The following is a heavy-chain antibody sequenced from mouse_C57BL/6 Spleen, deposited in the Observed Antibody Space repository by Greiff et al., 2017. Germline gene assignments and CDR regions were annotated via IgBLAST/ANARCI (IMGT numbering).Heavy chain of an antibody. J-gene: IGHJ3*01. CDR2: TSSGGSYT. CDR1: GFTFSSYG. V-gene: IGHV5-6*01. Sequence: EVQRVESGGDLVKPGGSLKLSCAASGFTFSSYGMSWVRQTPDKRLEWVATTSSGGSYTYYPDSVKGRFTISRDNAKNTRYLQMSSLKSEDTAMYYCARQRGSSPAWFAYWGQGTLVTVSA. CDR3: ARQRGSSPAWFAY. D-gene: IGHD1-1*01.